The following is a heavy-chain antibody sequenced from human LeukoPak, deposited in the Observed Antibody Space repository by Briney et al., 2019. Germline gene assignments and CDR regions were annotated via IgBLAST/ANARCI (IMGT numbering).Heavy chain of an antibody. CDR1: GFTFSNYG. J-gene: IGHJ4*02. Sequence: GGSLRLSCAASGFTFSNYGLHWVRQAPGKGLEWVALISTDGSNKNYADSVKGRFTISRDNSKNTLLLQMNRLRPEDTAVYYCAKDSSSTWFGGDSKWGQGTLVTVSS. CDR2: ISTDGSNK. CDR3: AKDSSSTWFGGDSK. D-gene: IGHD3-10*01. V-gene: IGHV3-30*18.